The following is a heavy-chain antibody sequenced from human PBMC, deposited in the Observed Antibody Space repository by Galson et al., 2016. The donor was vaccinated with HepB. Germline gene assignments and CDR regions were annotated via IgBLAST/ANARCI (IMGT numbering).Heavy chain of an antibody. D-gene: IGHD3-9*01. Sequence: SVKVSCKASGYSFTSYGVSWVRQAPGEGLEWMGWISPQNGRTNYAQKFHDRVTMTADTSTDTAYMEVRSLGFDDTAVYYCARDPAHYILTPNYRAGGNGFDIWGQGTTVTVSS. V-gene: IGHV1-18*01. CDR3: ARDPAHYILTPNYRAGGNGFDI. J-gene: IGHJ3*02. CDR1: GYSFTSYG. CDR2: ISPQNGRT.